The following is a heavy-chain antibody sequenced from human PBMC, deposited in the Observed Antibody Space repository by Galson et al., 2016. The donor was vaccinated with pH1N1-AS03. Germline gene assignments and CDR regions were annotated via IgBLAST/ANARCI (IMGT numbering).Heavy chain of an antibody. D-gene: IGHD7-27*01. CDR2: LNHSGST. V-gene: IGHV4-34*01. Sequence: ETLSLTCAVYGGSFSGYSCSWIRQPPGKGLEWIGELNHSGSTNYNPSLKSRVTMSVDMAKNLISLNMTSVTAADTAAYYGERRANRGFAGRQNWFDPGGQGTLVTVSS. J-gene: IGHJ5*02. CDR3: ERRANRGFAGRQNWFDP. CDR1: GGSFSGYS.